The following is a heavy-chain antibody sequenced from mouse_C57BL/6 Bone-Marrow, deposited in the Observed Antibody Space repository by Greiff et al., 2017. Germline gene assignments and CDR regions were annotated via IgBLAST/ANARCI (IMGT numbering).Heavy chain of an antibody. J-gene: IGHJ3*01. V-gene: IGHV1-52*01. CDR2: IDPSDSET. D-gene: IGHD1-1*01. Sequence: QVHVKQPGAELVRPGSSVKLSCKASGYTFTNYWMHWVKQRPIQGLEWIGNIDPSDSETHYNQKFKDKATLTVDKSSSTAYMQLSSLTSEDSAVYYCARYDYGSTKFAYWGQGTLVTVSA. CDR1: GYTFTNYW. CDR3: ARYDYGSTKFAY.